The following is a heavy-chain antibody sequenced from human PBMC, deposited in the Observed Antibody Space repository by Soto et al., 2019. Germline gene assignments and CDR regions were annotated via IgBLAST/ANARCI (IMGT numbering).Heavy chain of an antibody. Sequence: PGGSLRLSCAASGFTFSSYGMNWVRQAPGKGLEWVAVISYDGNSKYYGDSVKGRFTISRDNSKNTLYLQMSSLRPEDTAVYFCAKIRTHFTDTTMIPFDYWDQGTLVTVSS. J-gene: IGHJ4*02. CDR3: AKIRTHFTDTTMIPFDY. CDR2: ISYDGNSK. CDR1: GFTFSSYG. V-gene: IGHV3-30*18. D-gene: IGHD5-18*01.